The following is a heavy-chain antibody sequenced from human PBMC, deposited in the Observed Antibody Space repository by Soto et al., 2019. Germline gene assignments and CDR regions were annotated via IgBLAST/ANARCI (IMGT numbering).Heavy chain of an antibody. CDR1: GYTFTSYY. CDR3: ARDPSRTEVSFDY. Sequence: GASVKVSCKASGYTFTSYYMHWVRQAPGQGLEWMGIINPSGGSTSYAQKLQGRVTMTTDTSTSTAYMELRSLRSDDTAVYYCARDPSRTEVSFDYWGQGTLVTVSS. CDR2: INPSGGST. J-gene: IGHJ4*02. V-gene: IGHV1-46*01. D-gene: IGHD4-17*01.